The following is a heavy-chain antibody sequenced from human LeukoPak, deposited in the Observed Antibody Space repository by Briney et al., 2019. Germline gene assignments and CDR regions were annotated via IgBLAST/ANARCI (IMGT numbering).Heavy chain of an antibody. CDR3: VHCSSTSCPNFDY. CDR1: GYTFTNYY. Sequence: ASVKVSCKASGYTFTNYYMHWVRQAPGQGLEWMGIINFSGGNTNYAQKFQGRVTMTRDTSTSTVYMELSSLGSEDTAVYYCVHCSSTSCPNFDYWGQGTLVTVSS. V-gene: IGHV1-46*01. J-gene: IGHJ4*02. D-gene: IGHD2-2*01. CDR2: INFSGGNT.